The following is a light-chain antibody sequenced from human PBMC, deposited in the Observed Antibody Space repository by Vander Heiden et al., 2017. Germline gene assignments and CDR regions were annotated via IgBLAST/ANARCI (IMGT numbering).Light chain of an antibody. J-gene: IGLJ3*02. CDR1: SSDVGGYKY. V-gene: IGLV2-14*01. CDR3: SSYSSSSTRV. CDR2: DVS. Sequence: QSALTQPASVSGSPGQPITISCTGTSSDVGGYKYVSWYQQHPGKAPKLMIYDVSNRPSGVSNRFSGSKSGNTASLTISGLQAEDEAVYYCSSYSSSSTRVFGGGTKVTVL.